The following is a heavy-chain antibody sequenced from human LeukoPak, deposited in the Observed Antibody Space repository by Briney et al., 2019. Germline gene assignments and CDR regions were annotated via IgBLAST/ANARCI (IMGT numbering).Heavy chain of an antibody. CDR1: AFTFSTNA. J-gene: IGHJ4*02. V-gene: IGHV3-23*01. D-gene: IGHD5-24*01. CDR3: AKDLLQVDGRWDIDS. CDR2: IVGSGDCT. Sequence: PGRGLRPACPAAAFTFSTNAMSWDSHAPKKGLGWGSAIVGSGDCTRYADSVNGRFTISRDNPMNKVCLQMNRLRAVGTAIYYCAKDLLQVDGRWDIDSWGRETRGSVSS.